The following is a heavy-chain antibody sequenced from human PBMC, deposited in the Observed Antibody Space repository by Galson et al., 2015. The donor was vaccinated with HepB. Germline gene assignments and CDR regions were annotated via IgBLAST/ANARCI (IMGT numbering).Heavy chain of an antibody. J-gene: IGHJ4*02. CDR3: ARHLAVAGEIHFDY. D-gene: IGHD6-19*01. V-gene: IGHV4-39*01. CDR1: GGSISSSSYY. CDR2: IYYSGST. Sequence: LSLTCTVSGGSISSSSYYWGWIRQPPGKGLEWIGSIYYSGSTYYNPSLKSRVTISVDTSKNQFSLKLSSVTAADTAVYYCARHLAVAGEIHFDYWGQGTLVTVSS.